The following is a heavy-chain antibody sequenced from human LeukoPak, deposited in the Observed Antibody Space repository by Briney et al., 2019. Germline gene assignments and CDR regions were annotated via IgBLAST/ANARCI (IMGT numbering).Heavy chain of an antibody. J-gene: IGHJ5*02. V-gene: IGHV4-30-2*01. Sequence: SETLSLTCAVSGGSISSGGYSWSWIRQPPGKGLEWIGYIYHSGSTYYNPSLKSRVTISVDRSKNQFSLKLSSVTAADTAVYYCARGPPDGDPYNWFDPWGQGTLVTVSS. D-gene: IGHD4-17*01. CDR1: GGSISSGGYS. CDR2: IYHSGST. CDR3: ARGPPDGDPYNWFDP.